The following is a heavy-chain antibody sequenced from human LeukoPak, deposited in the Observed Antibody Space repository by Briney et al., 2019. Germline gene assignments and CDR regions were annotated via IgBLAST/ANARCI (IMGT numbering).Heavy chain of an antibody. CDR1: GFTFSSYW. V-gene: IGHV3-7*01. J-gene: IGHJ4*02. CDR2: IKQDGSEK. CDR3: ARDGDYGDYAIDY. Sequence: GGSLRLSCAASGFTFSSYWMSWVRQAPGKGLEWVANIKQDGSEKYYVDSVKGRFTISRGNAKNSLYLQMNSLRAEDTAVYYCARDGDYGDYAIDYWGQGTLVTVSS. D-gene: IGHD4-17*01.